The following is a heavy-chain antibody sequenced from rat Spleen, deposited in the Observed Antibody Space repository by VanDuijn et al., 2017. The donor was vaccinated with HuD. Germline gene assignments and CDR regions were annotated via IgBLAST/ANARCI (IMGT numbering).Heavy chain of an antibody. CDR2: IDFSGST. CDR3: ASYRDTYGHVGIFDY. Sequence: EVQLQESGPGLVKPAQSLSLTCSVTGYSITSNYWGWIRKFPGNKMEWMGYIDFSGSTGYNPSLKARISITRDLSKNQFFLQLNSVSTEDTAIYYCASYRDTYGHVGIFDYWGQGVRVTVSP. V-gene: IGHV3-1*01. D-gene: IGHD2-5*01. CDR1: GYSITSNY. J-gene: IGHJ2*01.